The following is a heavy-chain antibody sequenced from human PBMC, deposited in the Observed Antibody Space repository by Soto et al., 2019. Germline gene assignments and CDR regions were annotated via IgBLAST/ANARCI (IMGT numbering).Heavy chain of an antibody. CDR3: ARVDYDILTGYFYGMDV. CDR1: GGSISSGGYY. D-gene: IGHD3-9*01. V-gene: IGHV4-31*03. J-gene: IGHJ6*02. Sequence: SETLSLTCTVSGGSISSGGYYWSWIRQHPGKGLEWIGYIYYSGSTYYNPSLKSRVTISVDTSKNQFSLKLSSVTAADTAVYYCARVDYDILTGYFYGMDVWGQGTTVT. CDR2: IYYSGST.